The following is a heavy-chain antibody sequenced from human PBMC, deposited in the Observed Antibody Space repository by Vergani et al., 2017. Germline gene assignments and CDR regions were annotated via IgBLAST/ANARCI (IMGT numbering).Heavy chain of an antibody. CDR2: IQYDGSDI. D-gene: IGHD3-10*01. V-gene: IGHV3-30*02. Sequence: QVQLVESGGGVVQPGRSLRLSCETSGLMFNNYGMHWVRQAPGKGLEWVAFIQYDGSDIFYADFVEGRFTISRDNSKNSLYLQMRSLRFDDTAVYYCANEGSANRIRGWLDHWGQGALVTVSS. CDR1: GLMFNNYG. J-gene: IGHJ4*02. CDR3: ANEGSANRIRGWLDH.